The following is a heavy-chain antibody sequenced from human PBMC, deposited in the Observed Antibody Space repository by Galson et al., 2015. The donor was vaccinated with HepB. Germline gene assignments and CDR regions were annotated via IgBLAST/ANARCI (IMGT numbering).Heavy chain of an antibody. D-gene: IGHD3-3*01. CDR3: ARARGYNFWSGTPWDY. Sequence: SLRLSCAASGFTFSDYYMSWIRQAPGKGLEWVSYMTSSDNTRYYTDSVKGRFTISRDNAKNSLYLQMSSLRAEDTAVYYCARARGYNFWSGTPWDYWGQGTLVTVSS. CDR2: MTSSDNTR. J-gene: IGHJ4*02. V-gene: IGHV3-11*01. CDR1: GFTFSDYY.